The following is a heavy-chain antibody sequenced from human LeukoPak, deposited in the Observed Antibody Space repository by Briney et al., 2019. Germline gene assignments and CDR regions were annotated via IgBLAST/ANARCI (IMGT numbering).Heavy chain of an antibody. D-gene: IGHD2-2*01. CDR2: INWSGGST. J-gene: IGHJ4*02. CDR3: ARAPITSPFYFDY. V-gene: IGHV3-20*04. Sequence: GGSLRLSCTASGFAFDEHGMSWVRQLPPKGLEWVSGINWSGGSTGYADPLRGRITISRDNAKNSLYLQMDSLRAEDTALYYCARAPITSPFYFDYWGQGTLVTVSS. CDR1: GFAFDEHG.